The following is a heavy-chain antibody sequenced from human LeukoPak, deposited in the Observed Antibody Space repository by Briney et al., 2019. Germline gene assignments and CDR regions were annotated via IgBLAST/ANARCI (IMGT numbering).Heavy chain of an antibody. CDR2: ISAYDGNT. Sequence: ASVKVSCKASGYTFTSYGISWVRQAPGQGLEWMGWISAYDGNTNYAQKLQGRVTMTTDTSTSTAYMELRSLRSDDTAVYYCARDLEYCSSTSCYTGDYWGQGTLVTVSS. J-gene: IGHJ4*02. V-gene: IGHV1-18*01. D-gene: IGHD2-2*02. CDR3: ARDLEYCSSTSCYTGDY. CDR1: GYTFTSYG.